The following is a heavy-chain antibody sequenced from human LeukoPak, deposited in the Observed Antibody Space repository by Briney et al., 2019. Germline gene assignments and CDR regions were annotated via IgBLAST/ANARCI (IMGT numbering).Heavy chain of an antibody. Sequence: GGSLRLSCAASGFTFGSYGMSWVRQAPGKGLEWVSFITPNADRTSYADSVEGRFTTSRDNPRNTLYMQMNSLRDEDTAIYYCAIMHGYYDGSGYWVQWGQGTLVTVSS. CDR2: ITPNADRT. J-gene: IGHJ1*01. D-gene: IGHD3-22*01. CDR3: AIMHGYYDGSGYWVQ. CDR1: GFTFGSYG. V-gene: IGHV3-23*01.